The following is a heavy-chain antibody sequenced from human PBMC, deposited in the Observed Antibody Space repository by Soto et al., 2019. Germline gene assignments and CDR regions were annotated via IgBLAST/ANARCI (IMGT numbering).Heavy chain of an antibody. D-gene: IGHD2-2*01. CDR3: ARDNCSSTSCYRAKRDLYYYYGMDV. V-gene: IGHV3-33*01. Sequence: GGSMRLSCSASGLTFSSYGMHWVRKDPGKGLEWVAVIWYDGSNKYYADSVKGRFTISRDNSKNTLYLQMNSLRAEDTAVYYCARDNCSSTSCYRAKRDLYYYYGMDVWGQGTTVTAP. CDR1: GLTFSSYG. CDR2: IWYDGSNK. J-gene: IGHJ6*02.